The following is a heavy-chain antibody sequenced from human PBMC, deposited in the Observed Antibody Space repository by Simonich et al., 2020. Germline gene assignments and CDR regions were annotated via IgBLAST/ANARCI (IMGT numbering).Heavy chain of an antibody. D-gene: IGHD1-26*01. Sequence: QVQLQESGPGLVKPSETLSLTCTVSGGSISSYFWSWIRQPPGKRLEWIWYIYYSGRTNYNPSLKSRVTISVDTSKNPFSLKLSSVTAADTAVYYCARSLGYYYYYYGMDVWGQGTTVTVSS. J-gene: IGHJ6*02. V-gene: IGHV4-59*08. CDR3: ARSLGYYYYYYGMDV. CDR1: GGSISSYF. CDR2: IYYSGRT.